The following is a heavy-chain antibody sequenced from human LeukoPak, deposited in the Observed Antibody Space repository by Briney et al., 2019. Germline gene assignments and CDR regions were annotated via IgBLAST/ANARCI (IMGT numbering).Heavy chain of an antibody. CDR3: AKARGYCSGRSCYSGFDY. V-gene: IGHV3-23*01. CDR2: ITGSGDTT. J-gene: IGHJ4*02. Sequence: GGSLRLSCAASRFTFSGYAMSWVRQAPGKGLEWVSSITGSGDTTYYADSVKGRFTISRDNSKNTLYLQMNSLRAEDTAVYYCAKARGYCSGRSCYSGFDYWGQGTLVTVSS. D-gene: IGHD2-15*01. CDR1: RFTFSGYA.